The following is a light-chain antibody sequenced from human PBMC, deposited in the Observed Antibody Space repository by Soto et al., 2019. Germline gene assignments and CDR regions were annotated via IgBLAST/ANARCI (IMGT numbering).Light chain of an antibody. J-gene: IGKJ1*01. CDR3: QQYGTSGT. CDR2: HAS. CDR1: QSVSSD. V-gene: IGKV3-20*01. Sequence: EIVLTLFPATLSLSPGERATLSCRSRQSVSSDLAWYQEKGGQAPRLVIYHASSRATGIPDGFSGSGSGTDFTLTISRLEPEDFAVYYCQQYGTSGTFGQGTKADIK.